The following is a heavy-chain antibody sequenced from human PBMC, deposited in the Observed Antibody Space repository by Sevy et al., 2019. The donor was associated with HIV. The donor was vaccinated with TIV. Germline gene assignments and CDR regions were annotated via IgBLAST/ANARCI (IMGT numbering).Heavy chain of an antibody. CDR1: VGSVSRSTYY. CDR3: ARHSSMTTVTMNY. V-gene: IGHV4-39*01. Sequence: SENQSFTSTFPVGSVSRSTYYWWLIRQPPGKALEWIGSISYIGRTQYKQSLKSRVTISVDTCKNQFSLKLSSVTAADTAVYYCARHSSMTTVTMNYWGQGTLVTVSS. CDR2: ISYIGRT. D-gene: IGHD4-17*01. J-gene: IGHJ4*02.